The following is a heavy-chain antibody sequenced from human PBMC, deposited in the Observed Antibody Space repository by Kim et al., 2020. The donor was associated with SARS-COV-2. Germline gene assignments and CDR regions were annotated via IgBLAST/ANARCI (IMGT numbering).Heavy chain of an antibody. J-gene: IGHJ4*02. V-gene: IGHV3-7*01. Sequence: YYVDSVKGRFTSDRDNAKNSLYLQRNSLRAEDTAVYYCAGVYGGSLCFDYWGQGTLVTVSS. CDR3: AGVYGGSLCFDY. D-gene: IGHD6-13*01.